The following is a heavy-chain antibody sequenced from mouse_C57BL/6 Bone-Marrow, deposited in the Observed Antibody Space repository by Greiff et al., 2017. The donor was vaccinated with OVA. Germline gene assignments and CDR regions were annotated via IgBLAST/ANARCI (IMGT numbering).Heavy chain of an antibody. Sequence: EVKLVESGGGLVKPGGSLKLSCAASGFTFSSYAMSWVRQTPEKRLEWVATISDGGSYTYYPDNAKNNLYLQMSHLKSEDTAMYYCATVYYGNFFAYWGQGTLVTVSA. CDR3: ATVYYGNFFAY. CDR2: ISDGGSYT. D-gene: IGHD2-1*01. V-gene: IGHV5-4*03. J-gene: IGHJ3*01. CDR1: GFTFSSYA.